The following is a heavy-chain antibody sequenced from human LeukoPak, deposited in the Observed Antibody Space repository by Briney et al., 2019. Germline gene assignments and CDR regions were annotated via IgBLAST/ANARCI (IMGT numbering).Heavy chain of an antibody. CDR2: INTGNGNT. D-gene: IGHD3-9*01. J-gene: IGHJ4*02. CDR1: GYTFSIYH. Sequence: ASVKVSCKASGYTFSIYHMNWVRQAPGQRLEWMGWINTGNGNTKYSQNFQGRVAITMDTSARTGYMELSSLRSEDTAVYYCARVGSPYYSILTDHYFDWWGQGTLVTVSS. CDR3: ARVGSPYYSILTDHYFDW. V-gene: IGHV1-3*04.